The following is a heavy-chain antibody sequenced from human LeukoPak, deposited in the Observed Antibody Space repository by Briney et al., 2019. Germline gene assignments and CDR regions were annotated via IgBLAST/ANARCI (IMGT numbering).Heavy chain of an antibody. CDR3: ARVSYYYDSSAFDI. CDR2: IYYSGST. J-gene: IGHJ3*02. V-gene: IGHV4-59*01. Sequence: SETLSLTCTVSGGSISSYYWSWIRQPPGKGLEWIGYIYYSGSTNYNPSLKSRVTISVDTSKNHFSLKLSSVTAADTAVYYCARVSYYYDSSAFDIWGQGTMVTVSS. D-gene: IGHD3-22*01. CDR1: GGSISSYY.